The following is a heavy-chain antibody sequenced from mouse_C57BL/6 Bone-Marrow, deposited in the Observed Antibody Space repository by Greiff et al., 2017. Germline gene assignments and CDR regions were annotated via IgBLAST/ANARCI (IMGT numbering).Heavy chain of an antibody. D-gene: IGHD2-2*01. Sequence: VQLQQSGAELVRPGTSVKVSCKASGYAFTNYLIEWVKQRPGQGLEWIGVINPGSGGTNYNEKFKGKATLTADKSSSTAYMQLSSLTSEDSAVYFCAREDGYDEGFAYWGQGTLVTVSA. CDR1: GYAFTNYL. J-gene: IGHJ3*01. V-gene: IGHV1-54*01. CDR2: INPGSGGT. CDR3: AREDGYDEGFAY.